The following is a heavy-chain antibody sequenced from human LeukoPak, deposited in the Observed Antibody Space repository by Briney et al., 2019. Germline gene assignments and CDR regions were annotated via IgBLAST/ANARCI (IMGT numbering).Heavy chain of an antibody. CDR3: GRERVSAYDY. J-gene: IGHJ4*02. V-gene: IGHV3-7*01. Sequence: GGSLRLSCAASGFTFSNAWMNWVRQAPGKGPEWVASIKPDGNEQYYVDSVRGRFTISRDNSKDSLFLQMDSLRDDDTAVYYCGRERVSAYDYWGQGTLVTVSS. CDR1: GFTFSNAW. CDR2: IKPDGNEQ.